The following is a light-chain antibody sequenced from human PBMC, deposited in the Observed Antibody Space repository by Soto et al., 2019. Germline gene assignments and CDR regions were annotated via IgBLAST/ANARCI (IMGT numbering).Light chain of an antibody. CDR2: GAS. J-gene: IGKJ4*01. V-gene: IGKV3-15*01. CDR1: QSVYSN. Sequence: EIVMTHSPATLSVSPGDRATLSCRATQSVYSNVAWYQQKPGQAPRLLIYGASKRATGFPARFSGSGSGTEFTLTIASLQSEDLAIYYCQQYSHWPLSFGGGTKVDIK. CDR3: QQYSHWPLS.